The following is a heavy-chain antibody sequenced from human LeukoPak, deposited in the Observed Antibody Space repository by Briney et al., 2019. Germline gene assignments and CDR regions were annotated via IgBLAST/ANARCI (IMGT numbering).Heavy chain of an antibody. J-gene: IGHJ4*02. CDR2: ISAGNGNT. CDR1: GYTFTSYA. Sequence: ASVKVSCKASGYTFTSYAIHWVRQAPGQRLEWMGWISAGNGNTKYSQNFQGRVTFISNTSATTAFMELSSLRSEDAAVYYCASSACLGGCPFDYWGQGTLVTVSS. V-gene: IGHV1-3*01. CDR3: ASSACLGGCPFDY. D-gene: IGHD6-19*01.